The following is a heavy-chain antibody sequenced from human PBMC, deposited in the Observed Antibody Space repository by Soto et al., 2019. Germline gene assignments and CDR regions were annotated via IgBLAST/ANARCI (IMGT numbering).Heavy chain of an antibody. Sequence: SVKVSFKASGGTFSGYAISWVRQAPGQGLEWMGGIIPIFGTANYAQKFQGRVTITADKSTSTAYMELSSLRSEDTAVYYCAGSDDYYGSGSYYNRGSNFDYWGQGTLVTVSS. CDR2: IIPIFGTA. CDR3: AGSDDYYGSGSYYNRGSNFDY. J-gene: IGHJ4*02. CDR1: GGTFSGYA. V-gene: IGHV1-69*06. D-gene: IGHD3-10*01.